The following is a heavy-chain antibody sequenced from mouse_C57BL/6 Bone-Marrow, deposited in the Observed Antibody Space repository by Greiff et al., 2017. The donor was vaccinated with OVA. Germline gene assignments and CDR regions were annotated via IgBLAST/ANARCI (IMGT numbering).Heavy chain of an antibody. CDR2: IDPEDGDT. J-gene: IGHJ4*01. D-gene: IGHD3-2*02. V-gene: IGHV14-1*01. Sequence: EVQLQQSGAELVRPGASVKLSCTASGFNIKDYYMHWVKQRPEQGLEWIGRIDPEDGDTEYAPKFQGKATMTADTSSNTAYLQLSSLTSEDTAVYYCTVDSSGSYAMDYWGQGTSVTVSS. CDR1: GFNIKDYY. CDR3: TVDSSGSYAMDY.